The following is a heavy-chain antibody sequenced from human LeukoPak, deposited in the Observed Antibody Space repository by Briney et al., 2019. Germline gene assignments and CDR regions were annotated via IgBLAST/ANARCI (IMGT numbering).Heavy chain of an antibody. Sequence: PSQTLSLTCTVSGGSISSGDYYWSWTRQPPGKGLEWIGYIYYSGSTYYNPSLKSRVTISVDTSKNQFSLKLSSVTAADTAVYYCAREVGDYVWGSYRYSSNYYFDYWGQGTLVTVSS. D-gene: IGHD3-16*02. CDR2: IYYSGST. J-gene: IGHJ4*02. CDR3: AREVGDYVWGSYRYSSNYYFDY. CDR1: GGSISSGDYY. V-gene: IGHV4-30-4*08.